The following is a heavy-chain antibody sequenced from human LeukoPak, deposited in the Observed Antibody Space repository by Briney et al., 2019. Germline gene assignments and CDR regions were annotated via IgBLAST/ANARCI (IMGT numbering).Heavy chain of an antibody. Sequence: PGGSLRLSCAASGFTFSSYWMTWVRQAPGKGPEWVANIEQNGNEKYHVDSVKGRFTISRDNAKNSLYLQMNSLRVEDTAVYYCARAVGATGGGYWGQGTLVTVSS. CDR2: IEQNGNEK. V-gene: IGHV3-7*01. J-gene: IGHJ4*02. CDR1: GFTFSSYW. D-gene: IGHD1-26*01. CDR3: ARAVGATGGGY.